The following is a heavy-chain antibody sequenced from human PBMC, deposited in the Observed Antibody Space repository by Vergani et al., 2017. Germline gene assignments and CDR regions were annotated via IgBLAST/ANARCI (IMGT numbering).Heavy chain of an antibody. J-gene: IGHJ4*02. CDR1: GFTSSSYS. V-gene: IGHV3-21*06. CDR2: ISSSSSYI. D-gene: IGHD3-22*01. Sequence: EVQLLESGGGLVKPGGSLRPSCAASGFTSSSYSMNWVRQAPGKGLEWVSSISSSSSYIYYADSLKGRFTISRDNSKNSVYLQMNSLRAEDTAIYYCSRKKYYDSKDYYQVEPFDYWGQGTLVTVSS. CDR3: SRKKYYDSKDYYQVEPFDY.